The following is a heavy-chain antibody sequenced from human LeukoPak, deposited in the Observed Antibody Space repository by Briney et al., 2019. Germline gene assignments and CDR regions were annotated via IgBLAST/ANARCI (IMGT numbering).Heavy chain of an antibody. CDR2: INPNSGGT. CDR3: AREITYSSGSNFYY. J-gene: IGHJ4*02. D-gene: IGHD6-19*01. V-gene: IGHV1-2*06. Sequence: ASVKVSCTASGYTFTGYHMHWVRQAPGQGLEWMGRINPNSGGTNYARKFQGRVTMTRDTSISTAYMELSRLRSDDTAVYYCAREITYSSGSNFYYWGQGTLVTVSS. CDR1: GYTFTGYH.